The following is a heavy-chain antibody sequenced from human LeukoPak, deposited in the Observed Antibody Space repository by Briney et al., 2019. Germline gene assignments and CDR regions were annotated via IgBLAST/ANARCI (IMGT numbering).Heavy chain of an antibody. V-gene: IGHV4-59*01. Sequence: SETLSLTCTVSGGSISSYYWNWIRQPPAKGLERIGYIYYSWSTNYNPSLEGRVIISVDTTKNQFSLKLRSVTAAATAVYYCARGGEGEYDYVWGSYRSENWFDPWGQGTLVTVSS. CDR1: GGSISSYY. J-gene: IGHJ5*02. CDR2: IYYSWST. CDR3: ARGGEGEYDYVWGSYRSENWFDP. D-gene: IGHD3-16*02.